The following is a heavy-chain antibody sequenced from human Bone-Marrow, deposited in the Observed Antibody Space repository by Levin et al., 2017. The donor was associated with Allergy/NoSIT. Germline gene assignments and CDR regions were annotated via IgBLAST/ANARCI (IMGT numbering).Heavy chain of an antibody. D-gene: IGHD2-21*02. CDR1: GFTFSSYD. CDR3: ALYCSGGDCYSFGGAFDI. Sequence: GESLKISCAASGFTFSSYDMSWVRQAPGKGLEWVSAISGSGGTTYYADSLKGRFTISRDNSKNTLYLQMNSLRAEDTAVYYCALYCSGGDCYSFGGAFDIWGQGTMVTVSS. CDR2: ISGSGGTT. V-gene: IGHV3-23*01. J-gene: IGHJ3*02.